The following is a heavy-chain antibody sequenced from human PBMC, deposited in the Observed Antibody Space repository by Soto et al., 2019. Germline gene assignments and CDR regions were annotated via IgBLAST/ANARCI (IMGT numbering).Heavy chain of an antibody. Sequence: QVQLQESGPGLVKPSQTLSLTCTVSGGSISSGGYYWSWIRQHPGKGLEWIGYIYYSGSTYYNPSLMSRFTISVDTSKNQFSLKLSSVTAADTAVYYCARDRGYCSSTSCYAPRWFDPWGQGTLVTVSS. D-gene: IGHD2-2*01. V-gene: IGHV4-31*03. CDR3: ARDRGYCSSTSCYAPRWFDP. CDR2: IYYSGST. CDR1: GGSISSGGYY. J-gene: IGHJ5*02.